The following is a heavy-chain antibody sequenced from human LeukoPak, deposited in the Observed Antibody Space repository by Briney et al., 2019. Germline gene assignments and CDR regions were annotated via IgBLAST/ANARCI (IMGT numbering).Heavy chain of an antibody. CDR3: ARDWYDSSGYYEDY. CDR1: GFTFSSYA. J-gene: IGHJ4*02. D-gene: IGHD3-22*01. V-gene: IGHV3-23*01. Sequence: GGSLRLSCAASGFTFSSYAMSWVRQAPGKGLEWVSAISGSGGSTYYADSVKGRFTISRDNSKNTLYLQMNSLRAEDTAVYYCARDWYDSSGYYEDYWGQGTLVTVSS. CDR2: ISGSGGST.